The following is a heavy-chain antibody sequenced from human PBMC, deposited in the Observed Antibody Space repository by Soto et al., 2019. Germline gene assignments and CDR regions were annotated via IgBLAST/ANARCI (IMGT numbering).Heavy chain of an antibody. CDR2: INAGNGNT. J-gene: IGHJ3*02. CDR1: GYTFTSYA. D-gene: IGHD3-10*01. V-gene: IGHV1-3*01. Sequence: GASVKVSCKASGYTFTSYAMHWVRQAPGQRLEWMGWINAGNGNTKYSQKFQGRVTITRDTSASTAYMELSSLRSEDTAVYYCARTQTDITMVRGVHPWGAFDIWGQGTMVTVSS. CDR3: ARTQTDITMVRGVHPWGAFDI.